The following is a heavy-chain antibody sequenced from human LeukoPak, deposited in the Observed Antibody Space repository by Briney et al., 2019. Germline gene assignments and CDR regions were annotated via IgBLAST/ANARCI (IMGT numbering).Heavy chain of an antibody. CDR1: GFTFGSYS. J-gene: IGHJ5*02. V-gene: IGHV3-23*01. CDR2: ISGSGGST. D-gene: IGHD5-12*01. CDR3: AKEQRGYSGYMVGSCFDP. Sequence: GGSLRLSCAASGFTFGSYSMSWVRQAPGKGLEWVASISGSGGSTYYADSVKGRFTISRDNSKKTLYLQMNSLRAEDTDLYYCAKEQRGYSGYMVGSCFDPWGQGTPVTVSS.